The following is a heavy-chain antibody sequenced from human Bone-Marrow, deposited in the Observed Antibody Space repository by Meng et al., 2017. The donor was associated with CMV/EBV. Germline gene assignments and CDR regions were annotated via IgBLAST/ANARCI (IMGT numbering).Heavy chain of an antibody. V-gene: IGHV3-20*04. CDR3: AKDVEKDAFDI. J-gene: IGHJ3*02. CDR2: IHWNGGST. D-gene: IGHD2-21*01. Sequence: GESLKISCAASGFTFDDYDMSWVRQAPGKGLEWVSGIHWNGGSTDYADSVKGRFTISRDNSKNTLYLQMNSLRAEDTAVYYCAKDVEKDAFDIWGQGTMVTVSS. CDR1: GFTFDDYD.